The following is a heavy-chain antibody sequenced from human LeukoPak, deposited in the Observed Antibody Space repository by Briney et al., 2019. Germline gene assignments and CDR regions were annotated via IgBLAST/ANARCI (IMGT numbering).Heavy chain of an antibody. D-gene: IGHD5-18*01. Sequence: ASVTVSCKASGGTFSSYAISWVRQAPGQGLEWMGGIIPIFGTANYAQKFQGRVTITADKSTSTAYMELSSLRSEDTAVYYCARDPPVGYSYGYDYFDYWGQGTLVTVSS. CDR2: IIPIFGTA. V-gene: IGHV1-69*06. J-gene: IGHJ4*02. CDR1: GGTFSSYA. CDR3: ARDPPVGYSYGYDYFDY.